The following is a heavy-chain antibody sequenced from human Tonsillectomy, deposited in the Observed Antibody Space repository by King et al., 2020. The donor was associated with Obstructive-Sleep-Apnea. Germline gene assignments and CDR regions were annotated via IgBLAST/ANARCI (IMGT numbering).Heavy chain of an antibody. D-gene: IGHD3-10*01. CDR2: IAYDVSNK. J-gene: IGHJ4*02. V-gene: IGHV3-30*04. CDR1: GFTFSNYA. Sequence: VQLVESGGGVVQPGRSLRLSCAASGFTFSNYAVHWVRQAPGKGLEWVAVIAYDVSNKYYADSVKGRFTISRDNSKNTLYLQMNNLRVEDTAVYYCARDRMMVRGVNLGDYWGQGTLVTVTS. CDR3: ARDRMMVRGVNLGDY.